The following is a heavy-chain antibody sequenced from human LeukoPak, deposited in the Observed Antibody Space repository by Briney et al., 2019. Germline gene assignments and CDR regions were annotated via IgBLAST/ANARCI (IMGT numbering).Heavy chain of an antibody. D-gene: IGHD3-22*01. J-gene: IGHJ3*02. CDR1: GFTFSDYY. CDR2: ISSSGSTI. CDR3: AGTYYYDKGAFDI. V-gene: IGHV3-11*01. Sequence: PGGSLRLSCAASGFTFSDYYMSWIRQAPGKGLEWVSYISSSGSTIYYADSVKGRFTISRDNSKNTLYLQMNSLRAEDTAVYYCAGTYYYDKGAFDIWGQGAMVTVSS.